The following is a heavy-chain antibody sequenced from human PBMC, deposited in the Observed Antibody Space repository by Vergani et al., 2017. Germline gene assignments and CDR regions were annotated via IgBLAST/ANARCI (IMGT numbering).Heavy chain of an antibody. CDR1: GYTFGHFD. CDR3: AKKGGSLYYYGVDV. CDR2: IRYDGSNP. J-gene: IGHJ6*02. D-gene: IGHD1-26*01. Sequence: QEQLLQSGGGVVQPGRSLRLSCIGSGYTFGHFDMHWVRQSPGKGLAWVSFIRYDGSNPQYIDSVKGRFIISRDNSKHTLFLQLNGPRPEDTGTYFCAKKGGSLYYYGVDVWGQGTTITVSS. V-gene: IGHV3-30*02.